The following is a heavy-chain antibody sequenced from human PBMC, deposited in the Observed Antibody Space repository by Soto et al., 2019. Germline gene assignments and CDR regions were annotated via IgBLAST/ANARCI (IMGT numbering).Heavy chain of an antibody. CDR2: IYPRDSDT. J-gene: IGHJ4*02. V-gene: IGHV5-51*01. D-gene: IGHD5-12*01. CDR3: ARRRNGYNSAFDS. CDR1: GYSFTTYW. Sequence: PGESLKISCKGSGYSFTTYWIDWVRQLPGKGLEWMGVIYPRDSDTRYSPSFQGQATISADKSINTAYLQWSSLKASDTAMYYCARRRNGYNSAFDSWGQGTLVTVSS.